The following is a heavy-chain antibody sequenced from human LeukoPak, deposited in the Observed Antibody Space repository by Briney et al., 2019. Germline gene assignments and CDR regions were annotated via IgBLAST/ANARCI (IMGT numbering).Heavy chain of an antibody. CDR1: GGSISSSN. J-gene: IGHJ4*02. CDR2: ISGSGGST. V-gene: IGHV3-23*01. Sequence: ETLSLTCAVSGGSISSSNWWSWVRQPPGKGLEWVSAISGSGGSTYYADSVKGRFTISRDNSKNTLYLQMNSLRAEDTAVYYCAKDRGATAWYYFDYWGQGTLVTVSS. D-gene: IGHD5-12*01. CDR3: AKDRGATAWYYFDY.